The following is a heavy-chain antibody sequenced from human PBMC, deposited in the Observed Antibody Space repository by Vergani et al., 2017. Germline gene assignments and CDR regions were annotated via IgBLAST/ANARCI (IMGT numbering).Heavy chain of an antibody. D-gene: IGHD2-2*01. CDR1: GFTFSSYE. Sequence: EVQLVESGGGLVQPGGSLRLSCAASGFTFSSYEMNWVRQAPGKGLEWVSYISSSGSTIYYADSVKGRFTISRDNAKNSLYLQMNSLRAEDTAVYYCAKGGDIVVVPAATIDYWGQGTLVTVSS. V-gene: IGHV3-48*03. J-gene: IGHJ4*02. CDR3: AKGGDIVVVPAATIDY. CDR2: ISSSGSTI.